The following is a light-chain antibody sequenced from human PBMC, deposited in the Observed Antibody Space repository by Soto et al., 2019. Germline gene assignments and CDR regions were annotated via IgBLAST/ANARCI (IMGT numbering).Light chain of an antibody. J-gene: IGKJ1*01. V-gene: IGKV1-6*01. CDR2: AAS. Sequence: AIPMTQSPSSLSASIGDRVTITCRASQGIRNELGWYQQKPGKAPILLIYAASSLQSGFPSRFIGSGSGTDFTLTISSLQPEDFATYYCLQDYSYPRTFGQGTKVDVK. CDR1: QGIRNE. CDR3: LQDYSYPRT.